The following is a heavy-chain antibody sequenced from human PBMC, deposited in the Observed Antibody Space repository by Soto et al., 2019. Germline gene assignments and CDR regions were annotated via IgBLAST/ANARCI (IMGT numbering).Heavy chain of an antibody. CDR3: ARPYDIVDTYYYYGMDV. V-gene: IGHV1-69*13. J-gene: IGHJ6*02. CDR1: GGTFSSYA. D-gene: IGHD5-12*01. CDR2: IIPIFGTA. Sequence: SVKVSCKASGGTFSSYAISWVRQAPGQGLEWMGGIIPIFGTANYAQKFQGRVTITADESTSTAYMELSSLRSEDTAVYYCARPYDIVDTYYYYGMDVWGQGTTVTVSS.